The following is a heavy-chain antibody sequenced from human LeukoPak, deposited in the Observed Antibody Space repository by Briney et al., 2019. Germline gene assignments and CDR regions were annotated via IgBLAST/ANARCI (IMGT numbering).Heavy chain of an antibody. V-gene: IGHV4-34*01. J-gene: IGHJ4*02. D-gene: IGHD3-22*01. CDR2: INHSGST. CDR3: ARAPLSSGYEWMVNAYFDY. CDR1: GGSFSGYY. Sequence: NPSETLSLTCAVYGGSFSGYYWSWIRQPPGKGLEWIGEINHSGSTNYNPSLKSRVTISVDTSKNQFSLKLSSVTAADTAVYYCARAPLSSGYEWMVNAYFDYWGQGTLVTVSS.